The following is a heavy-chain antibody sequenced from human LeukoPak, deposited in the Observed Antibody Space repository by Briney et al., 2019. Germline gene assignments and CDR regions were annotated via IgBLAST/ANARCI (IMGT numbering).Heavy chain of an antibody. CDR3: TLTTFGVVYYFDY. Sequence: KAGGSLRLSCATSGFTFSSYAMHWVRQAPGKGLEWVALISYDGINQYYADSVKGRFIISRDNSKNTLYLQLNSLGLEDTAVYYCTLTTFGVVYYFDYWGQGTLVTVSS. CDR1: GFTFSSYA. D-gene: IGHD1/OR15-1a*01. J-gene: IGHJ4*02. V-gene: IGHV3-30*04. CDR2: ISYDGINQ.